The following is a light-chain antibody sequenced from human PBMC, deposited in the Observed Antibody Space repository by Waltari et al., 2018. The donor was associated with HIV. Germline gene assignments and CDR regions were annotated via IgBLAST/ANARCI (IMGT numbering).Light chain of an antibody. CDR1: SSDVGVYAF. Sequence: QSALTQPRSLSGSPGQSVTIPCTGSSSDVGVYAFVSWYQQYPGKAPKLIIFNVSKRPSGVPDRFSGSKSGNTASLTISGLQAEDEADYHCCSYAGSYSYVFGTGTQVTVL. CDR2: NVS. CDR3: CSYAGSYSYV. J-gene: IGLJ1*01. V-gene: IGLV2-11*01.